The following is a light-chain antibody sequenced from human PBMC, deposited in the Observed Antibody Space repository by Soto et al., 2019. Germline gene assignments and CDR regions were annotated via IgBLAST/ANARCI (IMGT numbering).Light chain of an antibody. V-gene: IGKV3-20*01. Sequence: VLTQSLATLSLSPGQRAPLSCSVRQKIPRVYLAWFQQKPGQAPRLLIYSASYRATGIPDRFSGSGSGTDFTLTISRLEPEDIAVYYCQQHGSSPWTFGQGTKVDIK. CDR3: QQHGSSPWT. CDR1: QKIPRVY. J-gene: IGKJ1*01. CDR2: SAS.